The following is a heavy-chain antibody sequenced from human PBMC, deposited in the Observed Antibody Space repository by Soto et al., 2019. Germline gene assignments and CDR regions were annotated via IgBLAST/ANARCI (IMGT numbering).Heavy chain of an antibody. CDR1: GYTFTGYY. D-gene: IGHD3-22*01. CDR3: ARDGYYEASGMDC. Sequence: GASVKVSCKASGYTFTGYYMHWVRQAPGQGLEWMGWINPNSGGTNYAQKFQGWVTMTRDTSISTAYMELSRLRSDDTAVYYCARDGYYEASGMDCWGQGTTDTVSS. V-gene: IGHV1-2*04. CDR2: INPNSGGT. J-gene: IGHJ6*02.